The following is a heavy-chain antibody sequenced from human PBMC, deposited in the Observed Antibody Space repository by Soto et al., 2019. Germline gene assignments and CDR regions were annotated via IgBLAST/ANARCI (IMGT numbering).Heavy chain of an antibody. D-gene: IGHD2-15*01. CDR2: INPSGGTT. J-gene: IGHJ4*02. V-gene: IGHV1-46*01. Sequence: GDSGKVCFKACGYTFTRYNFHLVRQAPGQGLEWMAIINPSGGTTYYVQKFEGRVTLTTDTSTSTVYMELSSLRSDDTALYYCARVRGGGSEYFFDYWGQGTMVTVSS. CDR1: GYTFTRYN. CDR3: ARVRGGGSEYFFDY.